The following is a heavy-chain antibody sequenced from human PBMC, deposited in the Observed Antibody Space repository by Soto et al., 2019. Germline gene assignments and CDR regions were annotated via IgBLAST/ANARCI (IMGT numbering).Heavy chain of an antibody. Sequence: ASVKVSCKASGYTFTGYYMHWVRQAPGQGLEWMGWINPNSGGTNYAQKFQGWVTMTRDTSISTAYMELSRLRSDDTAVYYCARGALNTGGSSSSVEPLYYYYMDVWGKGTTVTVSS. D-gene: IGHD6-6*01. CDR3: ARGALNTGGSSSSVEPLYYYYMDV. V-gene: IGHV1-2*04. CDR2: INPNSGGT. CDR1: GYTFTGYY. J-gene: IGHJ6*03.